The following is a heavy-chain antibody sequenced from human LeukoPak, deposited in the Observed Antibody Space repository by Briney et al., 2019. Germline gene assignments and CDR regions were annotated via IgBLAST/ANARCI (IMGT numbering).Heavy chain of an antibody. CDR2: IYYSGST. D-gene: IGHD4-17*01. CDR1: GGSISSYY. V-gene: IGHV4-59*01. CDR3: ARDPTTVTKGFDI. J-gene: IGHJ3*02. Sequence: SETLSLTCTVSGGSISSYYWSWIRQPPGKGLEWIGYIYYSGSTNYNPSLKSRVTISVDTSKNQFFLRLTSLTAADTAVYYCARDPTTVTKGFDIWGQGTMVTVSS.